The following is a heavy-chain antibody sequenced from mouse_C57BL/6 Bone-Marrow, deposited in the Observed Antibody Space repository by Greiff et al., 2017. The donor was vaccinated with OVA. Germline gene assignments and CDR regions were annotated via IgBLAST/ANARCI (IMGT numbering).Heavy chain of an antibody. CDR3: AREVTGYYAMDY. D-gene: IGHD2-3*01. J-gene: IGHJ4*01. CDR2: ISYDGSN. CDR1: GYSITSGYY. Sequence: DVKLQESGPGLVKPSQSLSLTCSVTGYSITSGYYWNWIRQFPGNKLEWMGYISYDGSNNYNPSLKNRISITRDTSKNQFFLKLNSVTTEDTATYYCAREVTGYYAMDYWGQGTSVTVSS. V-gene: IGHV3-6*01.